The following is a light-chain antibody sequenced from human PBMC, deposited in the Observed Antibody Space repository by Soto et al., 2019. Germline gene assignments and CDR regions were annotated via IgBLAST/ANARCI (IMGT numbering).Light chain of an antibody. V-gene: IGKV3-20*01. Sequence: EIVLTQSPGTLSMSPGERATLSCRASQSVSSSYLAWYQQKPGQAPRLLIYDASSRATGIPDRFSGSGSGTDFPLTISRLEPEHFAVYYCQQYGGAPQTFGQGTKVEIK. J-gene: IGKJ1*01. CDR2: DAS. CDR1: QSVSSSY. CDR3: QQYGGAPQT.